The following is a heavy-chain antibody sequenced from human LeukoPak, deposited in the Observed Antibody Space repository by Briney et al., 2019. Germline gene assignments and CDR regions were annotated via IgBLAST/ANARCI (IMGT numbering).Heavy chain of an antibody. J-gene: IGHJ4*02. V-gene: IGHV3-49*04. CDR3: TRALYCSGGSCWPFDY. CDR1: GFTFGDYA. Sequence: GGSLRLSCTASGFTFGDYAMSWVRQAPGKGLEWEGFIRSKAYGGTTEYAASVKGRFTISRDDSKSIAYLQMNSLKTEDTAVYYCTRALYCSGGSCWPFDYWGQGTLVTVSS. D-gene: IGHD2-15*01. CDR2: IRSKAYGGTT.